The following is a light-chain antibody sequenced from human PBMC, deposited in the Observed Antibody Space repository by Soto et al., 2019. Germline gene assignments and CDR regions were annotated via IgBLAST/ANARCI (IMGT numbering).Light chain of an antibody. V-gene: IGKV1-27*01. CDR1: QGISNY. CDR2: AAS. Sequence: DIQMTQSPSSLSASVGDRVTITCRASQGISNYLAWYQQKPGKVPKLLIYAASTLQSGVPSRFSGSGSGTDFTRTISILQPEDVATDYCQKYNSAPRTFGQGTKVEIK. J-gene: IGKJ1*01. CDR3: QKYNSAPRT.